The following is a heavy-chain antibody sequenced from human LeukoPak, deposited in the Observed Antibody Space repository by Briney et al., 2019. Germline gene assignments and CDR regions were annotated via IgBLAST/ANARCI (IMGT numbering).Heavy chain of an antibody. D-gene: IGHD4-17*01. J-gene: IGHJ3*02. Sequence: GPTLVNPTQTLTLTCTFSGFSLSTSGVGVGWIRRPPGKALEWLALIYWNDDKRYSPSLKSRLTITKDTSKNQVVLTMTNMDPVDTATYYCAHSGTVTTPHDAFDIWGQGTMVTVSS. CDR3: AHSGTVTTPHDAFDI. CDR2: IYWNDDK. CDR1: GFSLSTSGVG. V-gene: IGHV2-5*01.